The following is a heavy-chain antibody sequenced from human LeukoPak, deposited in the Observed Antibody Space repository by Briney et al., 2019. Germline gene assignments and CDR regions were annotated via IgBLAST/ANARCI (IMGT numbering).Heavy chain of an antibody. CDR2: IYSGGST. CDR3: ARDTTNGDYAY. Sequence: GGSLRLSCAASGFPFSSNYMSWVRQPPGKGPEWVSVIYSGGSTYYADSVKGRFTISRDNSKNTLYLQMNSLRAEDTAVYYCARDTTNGDYAYWGQGTLVTVSS. J-gene: IGHJ4*02. V-gene: IGHV3-53*01. D-gene: IGHD4-17*01. CDR1: GFPFSSNY.